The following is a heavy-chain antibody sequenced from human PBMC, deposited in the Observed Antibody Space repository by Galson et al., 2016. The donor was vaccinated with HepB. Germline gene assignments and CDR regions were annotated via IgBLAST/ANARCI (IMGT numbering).Heavy chain of an antibody. V-gene: IGHV3-30*19. CDR3: ARVGFGRSYGQGFDY. D-gene: IGHD3-16*01. CDR2: ISYDGSNK. CDR1: GFTFCSYG. J-gene: IGHJ4*02. Sequence: SLRLSCAASGFTFCSYGIHWVRQAPGKGLEWVAVISYDGSNKYYADSVKGRFTISRDDSKNTLYLQMDSLRPEDTAVYYCARVGFGRSYGQGFDYWGQGTLVTVSS.